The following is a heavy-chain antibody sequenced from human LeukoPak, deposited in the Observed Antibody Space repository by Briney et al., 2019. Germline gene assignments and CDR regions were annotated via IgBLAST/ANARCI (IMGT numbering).Heavy chain of an antibody. CDR2: ISSSSSTI. J-gene: IGHJ4*02. V-gene: IGHV3-48*01. CDR1: GFIFSSQT. Sequence: PGGSLRLSCAASGFIFSSQTMNWVRQAPGKGLEWVSYISSSSSTIYYADSVKGRFTISRDNAKNSLYLQMNSLRAEDTAVYYCAHGGGWPDYWGQGTLVTVSS. CDR3: AHGGGWPDY. D-gene: IGHD6-19*01.